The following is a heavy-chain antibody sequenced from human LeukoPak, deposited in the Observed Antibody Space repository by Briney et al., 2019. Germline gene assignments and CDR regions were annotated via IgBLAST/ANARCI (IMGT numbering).Heavy chain of an antibody. CDR2: IYHSGST. CDR1: GGSISSGGYS. V-gene: IGHV4-30-2*01. J-gene: IGHJ5*02. Sequence: SETLSLTCAVSGGSISSGGYSWSWIRQPPGKGLEWIGYIYHSGSTNYSPSLKSRVTISVGRSKNQFSLKLTSVTAADTAVYYCVSSGTPGVDPFDPWGQGTLVTVSS. D-gene: IGHD2-2*01. CDR3: VSSGTPGVDPFDP.